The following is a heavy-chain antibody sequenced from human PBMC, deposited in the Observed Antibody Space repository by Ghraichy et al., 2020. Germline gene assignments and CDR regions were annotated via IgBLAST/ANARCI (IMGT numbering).Heavy chain of an antibody. D-gene: IGHD1-26*01. CDR3: ASLLPGATVDY. CDR1: GGSITSSTYY. Sequence: SETLSLTCTVSGGSITSSTYYWAWIRQPPGKGLEWIGSIYYSGSTYYNPSLKSRVTISVDTSKNQFSLKLSSVTAADTAVFYCASLLPGATVDYWGQGTLVTVSS. J-gene: IGHJ4*02. CDR2: IYYSGST. V-gene: IGHV4-39*01.